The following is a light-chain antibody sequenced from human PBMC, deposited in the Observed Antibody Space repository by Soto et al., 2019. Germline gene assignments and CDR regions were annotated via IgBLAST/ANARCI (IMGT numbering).Light chain of an antibody. CDR1: ETVATN. CDR2: GAS. J-gene: IGKJ1*01. V-gene: IGKV3-15*01. CDR3: QQYFEWPPMT. Sequence: EVVMTQSPATLSVSPGERAILSCRASETVATNLAWYQQKPGQAPRLLISGASTRAAGISDRFRGSGSGTEFTLTISSLRSEDSAIYYCQQYFEWPPMTFGQGTKVEI.